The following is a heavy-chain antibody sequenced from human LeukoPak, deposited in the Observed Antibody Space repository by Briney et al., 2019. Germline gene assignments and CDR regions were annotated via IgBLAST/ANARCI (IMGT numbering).Heavy chain of an antibody. CDR1: GCTFTRYY. CDR2: INPSGGST. V-gene: IGHV1-46*01. D-gene: IGHD4-17*01. J-gene: IGHJ4*02. Sequence: ASVKVSCKASGCTFTRYYMYWVRQAPGQGLEWMGIINPSGGSTSYSQKFQGRVTMTSDTSTSTVYMELSSLRSEDTAVYYCARVHDYGDLRYLDYWGQGTLVTVSS. CDR3: ARVHDYGDLRYLDY.